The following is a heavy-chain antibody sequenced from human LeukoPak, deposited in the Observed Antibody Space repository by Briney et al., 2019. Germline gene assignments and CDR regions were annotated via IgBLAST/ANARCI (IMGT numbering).Heavy chain of an antibody. V-gene: IGHV4-39*01. CDR3: ERGVWGYCSSTSSHVGAFDI. D-gene: IGHD2-2*01. J-gene: IGHJ3*02. Sequence: SETLSLTCTVPGGYISSSSYYWGWIRHPPGKGLECIGSIYYSGRTYYNPSLKRRVTIYIDTPKNQFSAKLHPVTPADTALFFCERGVWGYCSSTSSHVGAFDIWGQGTMVTVSS. CDR2: IYYSGRT. CDR1: GGYISSSSYY.